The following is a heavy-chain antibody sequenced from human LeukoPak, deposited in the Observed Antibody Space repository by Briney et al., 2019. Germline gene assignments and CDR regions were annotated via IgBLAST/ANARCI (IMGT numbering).Heavy chain of an antibody. Sequence: SETLSLTCTVSGGSISSHYWSWIRQPPGKGLEWIGYIYYSGSTNYNPSLKSRVTISVDTSKNQFSLKLSSVTAADTAVYYCARKANSPNRYYYDSSGSKGFGAFDVWGQGTMVTVSS. J-gene: IGHJ3*01. D-gene: IGHD3-22*01. CDR2: IYYSGST. CDR3: ARKANSPNRYYYDSSGSKGFGAFDV. CDR1: GGSISSHY. V-gene: IGHV4-59*11.